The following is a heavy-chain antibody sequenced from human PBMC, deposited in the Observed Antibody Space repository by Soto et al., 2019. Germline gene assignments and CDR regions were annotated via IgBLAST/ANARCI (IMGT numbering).Heavy chain of an antibody. CDR1: GFPFSSYA. CDR2: ISYDGSNK. J-gene: IGHJ6*02. V-gene: IGHV3-30-3*01. D-gene: IGHD2-8*01. CDR3: AIGMDYYGMDV. Sequence: GSSLRLSCAASGFPFSSYAMHCVRQAPGKGLEWVAVISYDGSNKYYADSVKGRFTISRDNSKNTLYLQMHSLRAEDTAVYDCAIGMDYYGMDVWAQGTTVTVSS.